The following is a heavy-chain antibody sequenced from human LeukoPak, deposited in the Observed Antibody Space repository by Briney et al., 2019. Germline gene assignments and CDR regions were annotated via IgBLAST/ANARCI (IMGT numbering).Heavy chain of an antibody. J-gene: IGHJ4*02. CDR2: ISAYNGNT. Sequence: ASVKVSCKASGYTFTSYGISWVRQAPGQGLEWMGWISAYNGNTNYAQKLQGRVTMTTDTSTSTAYMELRSLRSDDTAVYYCARDSDPYSGYGKAFDYWGQGTLVTVSS. D-gene: IGHD5-12*01. CDR3: ARDSDPYSGYGKAFDY. CDR1: GYTFTSYG. V-gene: IGHV1-18*01.